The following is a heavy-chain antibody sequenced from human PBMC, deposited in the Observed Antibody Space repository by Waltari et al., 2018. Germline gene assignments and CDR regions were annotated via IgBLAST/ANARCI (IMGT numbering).Heavy chain of an antibody. CDR2: IYTSGST. CDR3: ARDLYYYDSSGYYLYYYYGMDV. CDR1: GGSLSSGSYY. Sequence: QVQLQESGPGLVKPSQTLSLTCTVSGGSLSSGSYYCSWIRPPAGMGLEWIGRIYTSGSTNYNPSLKSRVTISVDTSKNQFSLKLSSVTAADTAVYYCARDLYYYDSSGYYLYYYYGMDVWGQGTTVTVSS. D-gene: IGHD3-22*01. J-gene: IGHJ6*02. V-gene: IGHV4-61*02.